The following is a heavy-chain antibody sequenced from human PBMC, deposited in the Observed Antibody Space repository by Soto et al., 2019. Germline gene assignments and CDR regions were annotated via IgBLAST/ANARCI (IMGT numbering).Heavy chain of an antibody. Sequence: SQTLSLTCAISGDSVSSNSAAWNWIRQSPSRGLEWLGRTYYRSKWYNDYAVSVKSRITINPDTSKNQFSLQLNSVTPEDTAVYYCARGVVVVAATSPVYYYYGMDVWGQGTTVTVS. V-gene: IGHV6-1*01. CDR3: ARGVVVVAATSPVYYYYGMDV. CDR2: TYYRSKWYN. J-gene: IGHJ6*02. D-gene: IGHD2-15*01. CDR1: GDSVSSNSAA.